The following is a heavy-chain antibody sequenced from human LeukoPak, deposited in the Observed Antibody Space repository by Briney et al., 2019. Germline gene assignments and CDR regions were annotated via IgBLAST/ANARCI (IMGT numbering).Heavy chain of an antibody. Sequence: GASVKVSRKASEGTFSSDAISWVRQAPGQGLEWMGRIIPILGIANYAQKFQGRVTITADKSTGTAYMELSSLRSEDTAVYYCARGTADYYYGMDVWGQGTTVTVSS. CDR1: EGTFSSDA. J-gene: IGHJ6*02. V-gene: IGHV1-69*04. CDR3: ARGTADYYYGMDV. CDR2: IIPILGIA.